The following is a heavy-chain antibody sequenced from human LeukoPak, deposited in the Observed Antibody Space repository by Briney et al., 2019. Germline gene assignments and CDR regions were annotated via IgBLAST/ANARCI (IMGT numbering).Heavy chain of an antibody. J-gene: IGHJ4*02. CDR1: GFTFSSYA. D-gene: IGHD5-18*01. CDR2: ISYDGSNK. CDR3: AKGGRYSYGRNYFDY. Sequence: GGSLILSCAASGFTFSSYAMHWVRQAPGKGLEWVAVISYDGSNKYYADSVKGRFTISRDNSKNTLYLQMNSLRAEDTAVYYCAKGGRYSYGRNYFDYWGQGTLVTVSS. V-gene: IGHV3-30-3*01.